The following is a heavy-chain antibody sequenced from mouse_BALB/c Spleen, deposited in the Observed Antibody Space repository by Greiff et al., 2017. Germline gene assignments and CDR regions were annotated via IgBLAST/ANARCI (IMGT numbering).Heavy chain of an antibody. CDR3: ASLYDYSYAMDY. D-gene: IGHD2-4*01. V-gene: IGHV1-80*01. CDR1: GYAFSSYW. J-gene: IGHJ4*01. Sequence: VQLQQSGAELVRPGSSVKISCKASGYAFSSYWMNWVKQRPGQGLEWIGQIYPGDGDTNYNGKFKGKATLTADKSSSTAYMQLSSLTSEDSAVYYCASLYDYSYAMDYWGQGTSVTVSS. CDR2: IYPGDGDT.